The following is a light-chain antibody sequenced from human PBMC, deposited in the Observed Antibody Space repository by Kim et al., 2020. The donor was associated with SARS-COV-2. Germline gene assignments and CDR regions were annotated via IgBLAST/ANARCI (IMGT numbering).Light chain of an antibody. CDR1: SGSSVDNY. J-gene: IGLJ2*01. Sequence: GETVTIACARGSGSSVDNYVRWYQQRARRVPTTVSYADEQRPSGVSDRVAGSSDNSANSAYRTISGLRTEDEADYYCQSYNRDNVIFGGGTQLTVL. V-gene: IGLV6-57*03. CDR3: QSYNRDNVI. CDR2: ADE.